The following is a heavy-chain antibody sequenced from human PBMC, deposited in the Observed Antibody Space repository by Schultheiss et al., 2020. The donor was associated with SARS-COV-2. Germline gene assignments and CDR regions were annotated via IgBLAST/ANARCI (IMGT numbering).Heavy chain of an antibody. CDR2: ISYDGSNK. Sequence: GGSLRLSCAASGFTFSSYGMHWVRQAPGKGLEWVAVISYDGSNKYYADSVKGRFTISRDNAKNSLYLQMNSLRAEDTAVYYCASKWGDPVGWGQGTLVTVSS. J-gene: IGHJ4*02. CDR1: GFTFSSYG. D-gene: IGHD7-27*01. CDR3: ASKWGDPVG. V-gene: IGHV3-30*03.